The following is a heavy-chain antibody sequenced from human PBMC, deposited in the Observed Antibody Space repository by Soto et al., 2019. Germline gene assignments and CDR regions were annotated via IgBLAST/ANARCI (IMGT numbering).Heavy chain of an antibody. CDR3: ATRMVRGVIITALKIYGMDV. J-gene: IGHJ6*02. Sequence: GASVKVSCKASGGTFSSYAISWVRQAPGQGLEWMGGIIPIFGTANYAQKFQGRVRITADESTSTAYMELSSLRSEDTAVYYCATRMVRGVIITALKIYGMDVWGQGTTVTVSS. V-gene: IGHV1-69*13. CDR2: IIPIFGTA. CDR1: GGTFSSYA. D-gene: IGHD3-10*01.